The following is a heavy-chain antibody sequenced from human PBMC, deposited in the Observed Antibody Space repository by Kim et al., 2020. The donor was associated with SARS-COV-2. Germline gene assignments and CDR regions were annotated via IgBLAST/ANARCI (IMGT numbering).Heavy chain of an antibody. D-gene: IGHD1-26*01. V-gene: IGHV3-74*01. CDR1: GFTFSSYW. CDR3: TSRRYNGTYYYFDY. J-gene: IGHJ4*02. CDR2: INSDGGTT. Sequence: GGSLRLSCAASGFTFSSYWMHWVRQATGKGLEWVSRINSDGGTTRSAAFVSGWFTITRDTAKTTSYLQKNILSAETTVEYYCTSRRYNGTYYYFDYGGQG.